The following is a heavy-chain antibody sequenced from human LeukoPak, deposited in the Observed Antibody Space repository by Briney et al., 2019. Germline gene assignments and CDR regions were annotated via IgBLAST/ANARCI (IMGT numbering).Heavy chain of an antibody. CDR2: IRHGGSET. CDR1: GFSFSTFW. J-gene: IGHJ3*01. V-gene: IGHV3-7*01. D-gene: IGHD3-22*01. Sequence: GGSLRLSCAASGFSFSTFWMTWVRQAPGRGLEWVANIRHGGSETHYVDSVKGRFTISRDNAKSSLFLQLNSLRAEDTAVYYCARDRTYYDGSAYYDVFDVWGQGTMVTVSS. CDR3: ARDRTYYDGSAYYDVFDV.